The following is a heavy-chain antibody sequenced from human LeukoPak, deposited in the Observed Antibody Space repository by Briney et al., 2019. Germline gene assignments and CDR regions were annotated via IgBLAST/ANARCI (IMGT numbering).Heavy chain of an antibody. D-gene: IGHD3-10*01. CDR2: INHSGST. CDR3: ARAPFYGSGSYYNVRPWFDP. J-gene: IGHJ5*02. Sequence: SETLSLTCAVYGGSFSGYYWSWIRQPPGKGLEWIGEINHSGSTNYNPSLKSRVTISVDTSKNQFSLKLSSVTAADTAVYYCARAPFYGSGSYYNVRPWFDPWGQGTLVTVSS. CDR1: GGSFSGYY. V-gene: IGHV4-34*01.